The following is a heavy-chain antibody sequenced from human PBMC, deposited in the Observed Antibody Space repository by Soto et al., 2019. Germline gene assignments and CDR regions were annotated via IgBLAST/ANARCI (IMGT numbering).Heavy chain of an antibody. Sequence: GGSLRLSCAASGFTFSSYAMSWVRQAPGKGLEWVSAISGSGGSTYYADSVKGRFTISRDNSKNTLYLQMNSLRAEDTAVYYCGKDLTDAMIVVVKAVDYWGQGTLVTVSS. V-gene: IGHV3-23*01. D-gene: IGHD3-22*01. CDR2: ISGSGGST. CDR3: GKDLTDAMIVVVKAVDY. J-gene: IGHJ4*02. CDR1: GFTFSSYA.